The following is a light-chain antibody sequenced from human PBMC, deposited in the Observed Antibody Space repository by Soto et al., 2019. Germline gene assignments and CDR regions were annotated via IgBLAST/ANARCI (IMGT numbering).Light chain of an antibody. V-gene: IGKV3-20*01. CDR1: QSVSSSY. Sequence: EIVLTQSPGTLSLSPGERVTLSCRASQSVSSSYLAWYQQKPGQAPRLLIYGASTRATGLPDRFSGSGSGTDFTLTISRLEPEDFAVYYCQHYGRSLWTFGQGTKVEIK. CDR3: QHYGRSLWT. J-gene: IGKJ1*01. CDR2: GAS.